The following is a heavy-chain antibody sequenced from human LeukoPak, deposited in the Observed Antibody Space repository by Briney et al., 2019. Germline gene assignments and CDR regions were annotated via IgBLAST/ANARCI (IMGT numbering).Heavy chain of an antibody. Sequence: GGSLRLSCAASGFTFSSHWMHWVRQAPGKGLVWVSRINSDGSGISYADSVKGRFTISRDNAKNTLYLQMNSLRAEDTAVYYCARDLQLWTTRDTRGGARVGYWGQGTLVTVFS. CDR1: GFTFSSHW. CDR3: ARDLQLWTTRDTRGGARVGY. D-gene: IGHD5-18*01. CDR2: INSDGSGI. V-gene: IGHV3-74*01. J-gene: IGHJ4*02.